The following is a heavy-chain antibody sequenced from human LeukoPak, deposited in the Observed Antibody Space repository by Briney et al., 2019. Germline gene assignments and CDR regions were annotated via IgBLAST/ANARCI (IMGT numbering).Heavy chain of an antibody. D-gene: IGHD4-17*01. CDR2: LSGIMRTI. CDR1: GVTFSSDS. CDR3: ARVGSRADYGDSRYSYYYYGMDV. J-gene: IGHJ6*02. V-gene: IGHV3-48*01. Sequence: GGSLRVSCAAPGVTFSSDSMSGGREAPREGLEWVSYLSGIMRTIYYADSVWRRVTISRDNAKNSLNLQMNSLKAEDTAVYYCARVGSRADYGDSRYSYYYYGMDVWGQGTTVTVSS.